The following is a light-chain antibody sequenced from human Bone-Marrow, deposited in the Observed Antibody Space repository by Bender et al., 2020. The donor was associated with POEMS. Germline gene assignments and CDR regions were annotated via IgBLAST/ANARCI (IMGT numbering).Light chain of an antibody. CDR2: INN. J-gene: IGLJ3*02. CDR3: CSYTRTYTWV. Sequence: QSVLTQPPSASGTPGQRVTISCSGSSSNIGTNPVNWYQQLPGTAPKLLIYINNQRPSGISNRFSGSKSGNTASLTISGLQAEDETDYYCCSYTRTYTWVFGGGTKLTVL. V-gene: IGLV1-44*01. CDR1: SSNIGTNP.